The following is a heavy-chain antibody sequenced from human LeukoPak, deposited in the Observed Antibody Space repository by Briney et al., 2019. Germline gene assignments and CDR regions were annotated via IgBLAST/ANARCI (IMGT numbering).Heavy chain of an antibody. J-gene: IGHJ4*02. CDR1: GYTFTIYG. D-gene: IGHD3-10*01. CDR2: ISAYNGNT. Sequence: ASVKVSFKASGYTFTIYGISWVRHAPGQGLEWMGWISAYNGNTNYAQKLQGRVTMTTDTSTTTAYMELRSLRSDDTAVYYCARRNGYYGSGCDFDYWGQGTLVTVSS. CDR3: ARRNGYYGSGCDFDY. V-gene: IGHV1-18*01.